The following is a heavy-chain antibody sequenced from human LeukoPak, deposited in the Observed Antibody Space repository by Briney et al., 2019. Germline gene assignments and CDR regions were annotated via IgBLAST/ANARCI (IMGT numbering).Heavy chain of an antibody. CDR2: MNPNSGNT. CDR1: GYTLTNYD. Sequence: ASVKVSCKASGYTLTNYDINWVRQATGQGLEWMGWMNPNSGNTGYAQKFQGRVTITRNTSISTAYMELSSLRSDDTAVYFCARAPSWGGLTSGSYYFDYWGQGALVTVSS. CDR3: ARAPSWGGLTSGSYYFDY. V-gene: IGHV1-8*03. D-gene: IGHD3-16*01. J-gene: IGHJ4*02.